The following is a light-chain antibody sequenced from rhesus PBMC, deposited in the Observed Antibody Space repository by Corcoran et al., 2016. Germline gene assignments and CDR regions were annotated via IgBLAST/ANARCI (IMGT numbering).Light chain of an antibody. CDR1: ENVNKY. V-gene: IGKV1-74*01. J-gene: IGKJ3*01. CDR2: KAS. Sequence: DIQVTQSPSYLSASVGDRVTITCRASENVNKYLNWYQQKPGKAPKLLISKASTILSTFPSRFSGRGSGTDYTFTISSLQPEDVASYYCQQGYGTPFTFGPGTKLDIK. CDR3: QQGYGTPFT.